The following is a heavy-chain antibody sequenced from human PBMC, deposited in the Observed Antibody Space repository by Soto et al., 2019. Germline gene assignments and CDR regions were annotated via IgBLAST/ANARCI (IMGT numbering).Heavy chain of an antibody. Sequence: ASVKVSCKAPAVTFTSYFMHWVRQAPGQGLEWMGIINPSGGSTSYAQKFQGRVTMTRDTSTSTVYTELSSLRSEDTAVYYCASLTGTTYSLHPFDIWGQGTMVTVSS. CDR3: ASLTGTTYSLHPFDI. D-gene: IGHD1-7*01. CDR1: AVTFTSYF. V-gene: IGHV1-46*01. CDR2: INPSGGST. J-gene: IGHJ3*02.